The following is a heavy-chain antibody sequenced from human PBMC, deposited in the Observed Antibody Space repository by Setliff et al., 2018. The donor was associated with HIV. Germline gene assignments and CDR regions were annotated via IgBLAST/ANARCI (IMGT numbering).Heavy chain of an antibody. CDR2: IYYSGRI. D-gene: IGHD2-15*01. Sequence: KPSETLSLTCTVSGDSITSNSYYWSWIRQFAGKGLEWIADIYYSGRINYNPSLKSRLTVSIDTSKNHLSLKVISVSVADTAMYFCARGKDPGLYFDNWRQGTLVTVSS. CDR3: ARGKDPGLYFDN. J-gene: IGHJ4*02. V-gene: IGHV4-31*03. CDR1: GDSITSNSYY.